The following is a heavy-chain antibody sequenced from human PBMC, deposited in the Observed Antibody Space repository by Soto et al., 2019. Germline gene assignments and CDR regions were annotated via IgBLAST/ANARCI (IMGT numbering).Heavy chain of an antibody. CDR1: GGSISSGDYY. V-gene: IGHV4-30-4*01. J-gene: IGHJ5*02. CDR2: IYYSGST. Sequence: QVQLQESGPGLVKPSQTLSLTCTVSGGSISSGDYYWSWIRQPPGKGLEWIGYIYYSGSTYYNPSLRSRVTISVDTSKNQFSLKLSSVTAADTAVYYCAGDPVNLSGWYWFDPWGQGTLVTVSS. CDR3: AGDPVNLSGWYWFDP. D-gene: IGHD6-19*01.